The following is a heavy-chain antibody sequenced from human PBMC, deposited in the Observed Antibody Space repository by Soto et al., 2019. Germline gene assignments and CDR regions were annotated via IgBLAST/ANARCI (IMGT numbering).Heavy chain of an antibody. Sequence: QVQLVESGGGVVQPGRSLRLPCAASGFTFSSYGMHWVRQAPGKGLERVAVIWYDGSNKYYADSVKGRFTISRDNSKNTLYLQMNSLRAEDTAVYYCARGNDYIWGSYLDYWGQGTLVTVSS. CDR1: GFTFSSYG. CDR2: IWYDGSNK. V-gene: IGHV3-33*01. CDR3: ARGNDYIWGSYLDY. J-gene: IGHJ4*02. D-gene: IGHD3-16*02.